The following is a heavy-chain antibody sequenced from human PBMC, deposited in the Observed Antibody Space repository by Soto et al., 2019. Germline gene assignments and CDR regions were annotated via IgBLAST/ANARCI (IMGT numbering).Heavy chain of an antibody. CDR1: GGTFSSYA. CDR3: ARGSGYDGSGYYYSWFDP. D-gene: IGHD3-22*01. J-gene: IGHJ5*02. V-gene: IGHV1-69*12. Sequence: QVQLVQSGAEVKKPGSSVKVSCKASGGTFSSYAISWVRQAPGQGLEWMGGIIPIFGTANYAQKFQGRVTITADESTSTAYVELSSLRAEDTAVYYCARGSGYDGSGYYYSWFDPWGQGTLVTVSS. CDR2: IIPIFGTA.